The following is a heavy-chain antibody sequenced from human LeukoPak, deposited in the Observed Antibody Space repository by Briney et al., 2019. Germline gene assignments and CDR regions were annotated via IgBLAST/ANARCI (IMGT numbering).Heavy chain of an antibody. Sequence: ASVKVSCKASGYTFTSYGISWVRQAPGKGLEWMGWISAYNGNTNYAQKLQGRVTMTTDTSTSTAYMELSSLRSDDTAMFYCARLYSSSDLDYCGQGNLVTVSS. CDR1: GYTFTSYG. V-gene: IGHV1-18*01. J-gene: IGHJ4*02. CDR2: ISAYNGNT. D-gene: IGHD6-6*01. CDR3: ARLYSSSDLDY.